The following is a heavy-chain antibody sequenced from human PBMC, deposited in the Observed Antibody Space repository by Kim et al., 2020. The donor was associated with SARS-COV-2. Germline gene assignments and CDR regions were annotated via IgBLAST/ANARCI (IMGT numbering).Heavy chain of an antibody. CDR3: ARDGNYYDSSGYYSNFDY. J-gene: IGHJ4*02. D-gene: IGHD3-22*01. Sequence: KGRFTIARDNAKNSLYLQMNSLRAEDTAVYYCARDGNYYDSSGYYSNFDYWGQGTLVTVSS. V-gene: IGHV3-11*06.